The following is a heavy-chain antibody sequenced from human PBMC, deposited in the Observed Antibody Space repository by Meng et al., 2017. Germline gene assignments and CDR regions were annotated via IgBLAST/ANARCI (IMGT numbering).Heavy chain of an antibody. D-gene: IGHD5-18*01. CDR2: IKSTTDGGTT. Sequence: GESLKISCAASGFTFSNAWMSWVRQAPGKGLEWVGRIKSTTDGGTTDYAASVKGRFTISRDDSKNTLYLQMNRLKTEDTAVYYCTTQLETNGQLWFEYYYYGMDVWGQGTTVTVSS. J-gene: IGHJ6*02. CDR3: TTQLETNGQLWFEYYYYGMDV. V-gene: IGHV3-15*01. CDR1: GFTFSNAW.